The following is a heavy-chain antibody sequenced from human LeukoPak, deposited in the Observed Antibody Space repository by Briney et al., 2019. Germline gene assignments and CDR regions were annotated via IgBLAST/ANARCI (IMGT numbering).Heavy chain of an antibody. CDR2: ISSSGSTI. V-gene: IGHV3-48*03. J-gene: IGHJ4*02. Sequence: GGSLRLSCAASGFTFSSYKMNWVRQAPGKGLEWVSYISSSGSTIYYADSVKGRFTISRDNAKNSLYLQMNSLRAEDTAVYYCASPRYYFDYWGQGTLVTVSS. CDR3: ASPRYYFDY. CDR1: GFTFSSYK.